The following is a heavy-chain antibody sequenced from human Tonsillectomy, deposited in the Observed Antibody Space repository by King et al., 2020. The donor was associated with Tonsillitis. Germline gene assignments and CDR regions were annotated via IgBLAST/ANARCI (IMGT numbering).Heavy chain of an antibody. CDR1: GGSISSHY. J-gene: IGHJ4*02. CDR2: ILYSGST. Sequence: VQLQESGPGLVKPSETLSLTCTVSGGSISSHYWSWIRQPPGKGLEWIGYILYSGSTNYNPSLKSRVTISVDTAKNQFSLRLTSVTAADTAVYYCARASSYFDYWGQGTLVPVSS. CDR3: ARASSYFDY. V-gene: IGHV4-59*11.